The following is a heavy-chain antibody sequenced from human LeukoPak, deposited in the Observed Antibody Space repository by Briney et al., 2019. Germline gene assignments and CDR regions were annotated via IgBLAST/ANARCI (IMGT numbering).Heavy chain of an antibody. CDR2: IIPIFGTA. J-gene: IGHJ6*02. Sequence: SVKVSCKASGGTFSSYAISWVRQAPGQGLEWMGGIIPIFGTANYAQKFQGRVTITADESTSTAYMELSSLRSEDTAVYYCASPSACIAAAGTREYYYYYGMDVWGQGTTVTVSS. D-gene: IGHD6-13*01. CDR1: GGTFSSYA. V-gene: IGHV1-69*01. CDR3: ASPSACIAAAGTREYYYYYGMDV.